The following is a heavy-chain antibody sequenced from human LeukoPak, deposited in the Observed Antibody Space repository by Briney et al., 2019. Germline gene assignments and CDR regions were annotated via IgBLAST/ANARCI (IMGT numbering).Heavy chain of an antibody. V-gene: IGHV3-53*01. D-gene: IGHD1-26*01. Sequence: GGSLRLSCGASGFTVSSNYMSWVRQAPGKGLEWVSVIYSGGSTYYAGSVKGRFTISRDNSKNTLYLQMNSLRGEDTAVYYCARAGALGYWYFDLWGRGTLVTVSS. CDR3: ARAGALGYWYFDL. CDR2: IYSGGST. J-gene: IGHJ2*01. CDR1: GFTVSSNY.